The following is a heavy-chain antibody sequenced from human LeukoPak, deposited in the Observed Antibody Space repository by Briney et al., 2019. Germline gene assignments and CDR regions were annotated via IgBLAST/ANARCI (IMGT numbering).Heavy chain of an antibody. CDR3: ARTVGYGDYSWFDP. D-gene: IGHD4-17*01. J-gene: IGHJ5*02. CDR1: GFSVSSNY. V-gene: IGHV3-53*01. Sequence: SGGSLRLSCAASGFSVSSNYMSWVRQAPGKGLEWVSIIFSSNNTYYADSVKGRFTISRDNSKNTLYLQMNSLRAEDTAVYYCARTVGYGDYSWFDPWGQGTLVTVSS. CDR2: IFSSNNT.